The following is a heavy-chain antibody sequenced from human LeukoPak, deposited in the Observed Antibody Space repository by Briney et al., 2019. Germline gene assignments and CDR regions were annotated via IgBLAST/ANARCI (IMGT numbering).Heavy chain of an antibody. CDR2: INPNSGGT. CDR1: GYTFTGYY. D-gene: IGHD3-10*01. V-gene: IGHV1-2*02. J-gene: IGHJ4*02. Sequence: ASVKVSCKASGYTFTGYYMHWVRQAPGQGLEWMGWINPNSGGTNYAQKFQGRVTMTRDTSISTAYMELSRLRSDDTAVYYCARDHDVLLWFGELYGSFSYWGQGTLVTVPS. CDR3: ARDHDVLLWFGELYGSFSY.